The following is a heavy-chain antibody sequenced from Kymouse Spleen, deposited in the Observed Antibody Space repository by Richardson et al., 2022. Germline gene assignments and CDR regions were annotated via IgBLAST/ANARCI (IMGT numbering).Heavy chain of an antibody. CDR3: AKDTAALRHYYYYYGMDV. CDR2: ISWNSGSI. CDR1: GFTFDDYA. D-gene: IGHD6-13*01,IGHD6-25*01,IGHD6-6*01. J-gene: IGHJ6*02. V-gene: IGHV3-9*01. Sequence: EVQLVESGGGLVQPGRSLRLSCAASGFTFDDYAMHWVRQAPGKGLEWVSGISWNSGSIGYADSVKGRFTISRDNAKNSLYLQMNSLRAEDTALYYCAKDTAALRHYYYYYGMDVWGQGTTVTVSS.